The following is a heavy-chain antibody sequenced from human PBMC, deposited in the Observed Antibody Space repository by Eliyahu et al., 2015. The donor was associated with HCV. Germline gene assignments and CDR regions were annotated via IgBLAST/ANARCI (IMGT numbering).Heavy chain of an antibody. CDR1: GFTFSNSW. CDR3: TRDPDHGALDY. Sequence: EVQLVESGGGLXQPGGSVRXXXAAXGFTFSNSWMXWVRQAXGKGLEWVALIKYDGSKTYYVDSVKGRFTISRDNAKNSLYLHMGGLRAEDTAIYYCTRDPDHGALDYWGQGTLLTVSS. D-gene: IGHD1-14*01. V-gene: IGHV3-7*03. CDR2: IKYDGSKT. J-gene: IGHJ4*02.